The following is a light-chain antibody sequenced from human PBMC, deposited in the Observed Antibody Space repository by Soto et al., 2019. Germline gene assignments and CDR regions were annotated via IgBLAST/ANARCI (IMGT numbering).Light chain of an antibody. CDR2: DAS. CDR3: QQRSNWPLT. Sequence: EIVLTQSPATLSFPPGERATLSCRASQSVSSYSAWYQQKPGQAPRLLIYDASNRATGIPARFSGSGSGTDFTLTISSLEPEDFAVYYCQQRSNWPLTFGGGTKVDIK. CDR1: QSVSSY. J-gene: IGKJ4*01. V-gene: IGKV3-11*01.